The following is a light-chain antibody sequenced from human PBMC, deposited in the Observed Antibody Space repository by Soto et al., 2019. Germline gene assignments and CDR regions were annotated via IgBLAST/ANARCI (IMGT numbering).Light chain of an antibody. CDR1: QAIDSW. V-gene: IGKV1-12*01. CDR3: QQSYSTPT. CDR2: TGS. Sequence: DIQMTQSPSSVSASVGDRVTITCRASQAIDSWLAWYQQKPGEAPKLLIFTGSLLHSGVPPRFSGSGSGTDFTLTISSLQPEDFATYYCQQSYSTPTFGGGTRVEI. J-gene: IGKJ4*01.